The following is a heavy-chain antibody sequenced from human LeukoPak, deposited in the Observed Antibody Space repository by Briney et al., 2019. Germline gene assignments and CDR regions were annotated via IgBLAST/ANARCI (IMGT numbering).Heavy chain of an antibody. Sequence: ASVTVSCKASGYIFTNYGISWVRQAPGQGLEWMGWISAYKGNTKYTQRFQGRVTLTTDTSTSTACMELRSLRSDDAAVYYCARDPGSFLSSSGWLNWFDPWGQGTLVTVSS. D-gene: IGHD6-19*01. CDR2: ISAYKGNT. CDR1: GYIFTNYG. J-gene: IGHJ5*02. V-gene: IGHV1-18*01. CDR3: ARDPGSFLSSSGWLNWFDP.